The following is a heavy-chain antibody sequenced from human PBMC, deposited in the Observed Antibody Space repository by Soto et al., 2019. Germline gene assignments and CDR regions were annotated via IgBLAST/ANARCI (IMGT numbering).Heavy chain of an antibody. CDR2: INSDGSST. D-gene: IGHD2-15*01. J-gene: IGHJ4*02. CDR3: ARGYCSGGSCVDY. CDR1: GFTFSSYW. V-gene: IGHV3-74*01. Sequence: LSLTCAASGFTFSSYWMHWVRQAPGKGLVWVSRINSDGSSTSYADSVKGRFTISRDNAKNTLYLQMNSLRAEDTAVYYCARGYCSGGSCVDYWGQGTLVTVSS.